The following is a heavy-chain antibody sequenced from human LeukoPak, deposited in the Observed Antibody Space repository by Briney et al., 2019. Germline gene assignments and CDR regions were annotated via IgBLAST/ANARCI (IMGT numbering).Heavy chain of an antibody. CDR1: GGSIRSYY. J-gene: IGHJ6*03. CDR2: IYYSGST. D-gene: IGHD3-10*01. Sequence: SETLSLTCTVSGGSIRSYYWSWIRQPPGKGLEWIGYIYYSGSTNYNPSLKSRVTISIDTSKNKFSLKLSSVTAADTAVYYCARDNTMVRGGYYYYYMDVWGKGTTVTVSS. V-gene: IGHV4-59*01. CDR3: ARDNTMVRGGYYYYYMDV.